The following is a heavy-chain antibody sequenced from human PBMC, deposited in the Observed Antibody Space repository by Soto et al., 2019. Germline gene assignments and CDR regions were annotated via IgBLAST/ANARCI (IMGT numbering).Heavy chain of an antibody. V-gene: IGHV3-11*06. D-gene: IGHD6-6*01. CDR1: GFTFSDYY. CDR2: ISSSSRYT. Sequence: PWVTLRLSCAASGFTFSDYYMSWIRHAPGKGLEWVSYISSSSRYTNYADSVKGRFTISRDNAKNSLYLQMNSLRAEDTAVYYCARAGVEYSSSHSHYWGQGTLVTVSS. J-gene: IGHJ4*02. CDR3: ARAGVEYSSSHSHY.